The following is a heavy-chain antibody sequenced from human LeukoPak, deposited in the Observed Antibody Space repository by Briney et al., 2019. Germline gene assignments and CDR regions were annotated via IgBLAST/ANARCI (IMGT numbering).Heavy chain of an antibody. Sequence: QPGGSLRLSCAASGFTFSSYWMSWVRQASGKGLEWVANIKQAGSEKYYVDSVKGRFTISRGNAKNSLHLQMDTLRADDTAVYYCARVWGPKPDMPAINNHFYYYMDVWGKGTTVTVSS. CDR1: GFTFSSYW. J-gene: IGHJ6*03. V-gene: IGHV3-7*01. CDR3: ARVWGPKPDMPAINNHFYYYMDV. CDR2: IKQAGSEK. D-gene: IGHD5-24*01.